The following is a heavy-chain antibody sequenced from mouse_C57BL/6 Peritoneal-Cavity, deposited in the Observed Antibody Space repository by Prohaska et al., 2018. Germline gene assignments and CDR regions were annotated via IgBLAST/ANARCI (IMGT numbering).Heavy chain of an antibody. CDR2: ISDGGSYT. D-gene: IGHD1-1*01. J-gene: IGHJ1*03. CDR3: ARETTVVAWYFDV. V-gene: IGHV5-4*01. CDR1: GFTFSSYA. Sequence: EVQLVESGGGLVKPGGSLKLSCAASGFTFSSYAMSWVRQTPEKRLDWVATISDGGSYTYYPDNVKGRFTISRDNAKNNLYLQMSHLKSEDTAMYYCARETTVVAWYFDVWGTGTTVTVSS.